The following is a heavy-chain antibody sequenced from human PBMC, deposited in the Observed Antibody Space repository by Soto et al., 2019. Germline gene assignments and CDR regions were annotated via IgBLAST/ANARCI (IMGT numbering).Heavy chain of an antibody. CDR3: ARRYGDAFDI. CDR2: IYYSGST. Sequence: QVQLQESGPGLVKPSETLSLTCTVSGGSISSYYWSWIRQPPGKGLEWIGYIYYSGSTNYNPSFKIRVTISVDTSKNQFSLKLSSVTAADTAVYYCARRYGDAFDIWGQGTMVTVSS. J-gene: IGHJ3*02. CDR1: GGSISSYY. D-gene: IGHD4-17*01. V-gene: IGHV4-59*08.